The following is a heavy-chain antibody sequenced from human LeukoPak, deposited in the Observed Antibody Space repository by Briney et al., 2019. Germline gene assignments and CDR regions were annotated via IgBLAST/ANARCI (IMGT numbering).Heavy chain of an antibody. CDR2: IYYRGSP. J-gene: IGHJ3*01. CDR3: ARREGSWGTFDV. D-gene: IGHD1-26*01. CDR1: GGSISSYY. V-gene: IGHV4-59*01. Sequence: SETLSLTCTVSGGSISSYYGIWIRKPPGKGLEWVGYIYYRGSPNYNPSLKSRVTISEDKSKNHSSLTLTSVTAADTAVYYCARREGSWGTFDVWGQGTMVTVSS.